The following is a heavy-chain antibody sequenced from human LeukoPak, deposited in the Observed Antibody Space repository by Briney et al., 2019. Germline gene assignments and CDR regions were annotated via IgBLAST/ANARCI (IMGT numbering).Heavy chain of an antibody. V-gene: IGHV3-21*01. CDR3: ARGPYDFWSGYQDY. Sequence: GGSLRLSCAASGFTFSSYSMNWVRQAPGKGLEWVSSISSSSTYIYYADSVKGRFTISRGNAKNSLYLQMNSLRAEDTAVYYCARGPYDFWSGYQDYWGQGTLVTVSS. D-gene: IGHD3-3*01. J-gene: IGHJ4*02. CDR2: ISSSSTYI. CDR1: GFTFSSYS.